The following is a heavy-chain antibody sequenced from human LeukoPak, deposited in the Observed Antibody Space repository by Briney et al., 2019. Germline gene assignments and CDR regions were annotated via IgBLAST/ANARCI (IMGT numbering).Heavy chain of an antibody. V-gene: IGHV3-30-3*01. CDR3: ARDAPGLGGAYYYYGMDV. Sequence: GGSLRLSCAASGFTFSSYAMHWVRQAPGKGLEWVAVISYDGSNKYYADSVKGRFTISRDNSKNTLYLQMNSLRAEDTAVYYCARDAPGLGGAYYYYGMDVWGQGTTVTVSS. J-gene: IGHJ6*02. CDR2: ISYDGSNK. D-gene: IGHD3/OR15-3a*01. CDR1: GFTFSSYA.